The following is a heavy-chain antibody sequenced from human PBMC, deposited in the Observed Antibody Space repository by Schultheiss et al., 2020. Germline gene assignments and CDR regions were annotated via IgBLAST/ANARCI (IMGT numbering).Heavy chain of an antibody. CDR3: ARRATVTTEYYFDY. Sequence: GGSLRLSCAASGFTFSSYAMHWVRQAPGKGLEWVAVISYDGSNKYYADSVKGRFTISRDNSKNTLYLQMNSLRAEDTAVYYCARRATVTTEYYFDYWGQGTLVTVSS. CDR2: ISYDGSNK. J-gene: IGHJ4*02. V-gene: IGHV3-30-3*02. D-gene: IGHD4-17*01. CDR1: GFTFSSYA.